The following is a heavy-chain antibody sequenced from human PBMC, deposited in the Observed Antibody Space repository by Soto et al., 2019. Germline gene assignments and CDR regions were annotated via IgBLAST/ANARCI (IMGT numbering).Heavy chain of an antibody. Sequence: QVQLVESGGGVVQPGRSLSLSCAASGFTFSTYGMHWVRQAPGKGLEWVAIIWYDGSNKYYADSVKGRFTISRDNSKYTLYLQMNSLRVEDTAVYYCARGSGTYSPGGFDYWGQGTLVTVSS. CDR2: IWYDGSNK. D-gene: IGHD1-26*01. CDR1: GFTFSTYG. V-gene: IGHV3-33*01. CDR3: ARGSGTYSPGGFDY. J-gene: IGHJ4*02.